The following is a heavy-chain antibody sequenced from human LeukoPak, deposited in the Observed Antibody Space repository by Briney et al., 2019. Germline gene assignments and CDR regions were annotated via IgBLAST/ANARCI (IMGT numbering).Heavy chain of an antibody. J-gene: IGHJ4*02. D-gene: IGHD6-19*01. CDR3: ARGQGRRGWYLY. CDR2: INHSGST. Sequence: SETLSLTCAVYGGSFSGYYWSWIRQPPGKGLEWIGEINHSGSTNYNPSLKSRVTISVDTSKNQFSLKLSSVTAADTAVYYCARGQGRRGWYLYWGQGTLVTVSS. CDR1: GGSFSGYY. V-gene: IGHV4-34*01.